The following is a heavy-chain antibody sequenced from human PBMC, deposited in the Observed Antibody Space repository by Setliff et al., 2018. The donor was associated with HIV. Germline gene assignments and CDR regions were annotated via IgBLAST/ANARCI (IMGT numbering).Heavy chain of an antibody. D-gene: IGHD3-22*01. Sequence: GGSLRLSCAASGFSFSSYWMSWVRQAPGKGLEWVANIKQDGSEKYYVDSVRGRFTISRDNAKNSLYLQMNSLRAEDTAIYYCAKGLDYLDSSGYSYFRLWGQGTQVTVSS. CDR1: GFSFSSYW. V-gene: IGHV3-7*03. CDR2: IKQDGSEK. J-gene: IGHJ4*02. CDR3: AKGLDYLDSSGYSYFRL.